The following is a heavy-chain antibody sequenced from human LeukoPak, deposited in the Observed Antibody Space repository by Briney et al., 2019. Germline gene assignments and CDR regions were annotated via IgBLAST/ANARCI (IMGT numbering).Heavy chain of an antibody. Sequence: PGRSLRLSCAASGFTFDDYAMHWVRQAPGKGLEWVSAISGSGGSTYYADSVKGRFTISRDNSKNTLYLQMNSLRAEDTAVYYCAKTAYDSSGYPYYFDYWGQGTLVTVSS. J-gene: IGHJ4*02. CDR2: ISGSGGST. V-gene: IGHV3-23*01. D-gene: IGHD3-22*01. CDR1: GFTFDDYA. CDR3: AKTAYDSSGYPYYFDY.